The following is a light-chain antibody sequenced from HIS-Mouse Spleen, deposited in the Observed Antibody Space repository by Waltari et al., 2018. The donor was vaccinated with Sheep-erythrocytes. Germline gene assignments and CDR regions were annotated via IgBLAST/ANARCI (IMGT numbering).Light chain of an antibody. CDR2: EGS. CDR1: SSDVWSYNL. V-gene: IGLV2-23*01. J-gene: IGLJ3*02. CDR3: CSYAGSSTWV. Sequence: QSALTQPASVSGSPGQSSTISCTGTSSDVWSYNLFPRYQQHPGKAPKLIIYEGSKRPSGVSNRFSGYKSGNTASLTISGLQAEDEADYYCCSYAGSSTWVFGGGTKLTVL.